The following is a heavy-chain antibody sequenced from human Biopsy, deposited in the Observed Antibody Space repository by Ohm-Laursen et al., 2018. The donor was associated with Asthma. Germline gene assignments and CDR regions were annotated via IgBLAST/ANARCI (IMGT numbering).Heavy chain of an antibody. J-gene: IGHJ4*02. D-gene: IGHD5-12*01. CDR1: GFTFSDYY. Sequence: GSLRLSCAASGFTFSDYYMSWIRQAPGKGLEWVSYISTGGTTINHADSVKGRFTISRDNAKNSLYLQLNSLRAGDTAVYYCARARSGNYFDYWGQGTLVTVSS. CDR2: ISTGGTTI. V-gene: IGHV3-11*01. CDR3: ARARSGNYFDY.